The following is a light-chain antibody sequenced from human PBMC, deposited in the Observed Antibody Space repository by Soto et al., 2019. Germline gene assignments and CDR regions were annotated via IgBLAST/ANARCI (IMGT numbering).Light chain of an antibody. CDR1: QAISTL. CDR3: QHAKSFPRT. CDR2: AAP. V-gene: IGKV1D-12*01. J-gene: IGKJ1*01. Sequence: DIQMTQSPSSVSASVGDRVTITCRASQAISTLLAWYQQKPGKAPKLLIYAAPNLQTGVPSRFSGSGSGTDFTLTISSLLPEDFVTYDCQHAKSFPRTFGQVTNVEIK.